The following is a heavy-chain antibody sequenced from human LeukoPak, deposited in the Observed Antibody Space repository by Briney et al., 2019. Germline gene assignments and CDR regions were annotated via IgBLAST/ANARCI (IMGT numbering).Heavy chain of an antibody. CDR2: MNPNSGNT. Sequence: ASVKVSCKASGYTFTGYYMHWVRQATGQGLEWMGWMNPNSGNTGYAQKFQGRVTMTRNTSISTAYMELSSLRSEDTAVYYCARASNYGDYDFDYWGQGTLVTVSS. CDR1: GYTFTGYY. V-gene: IGHV1-8*02. CDR3: ARASNYGDYDFDY. J-gene: IGHJ4*02. D-gene: IGHD4-17*01.